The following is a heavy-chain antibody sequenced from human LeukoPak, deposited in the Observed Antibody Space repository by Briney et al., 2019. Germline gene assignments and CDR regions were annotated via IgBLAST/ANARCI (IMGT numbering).Heavy chain of an antibody. J-gene: IGHJ4*02. D-gene: IGHD3-22*01. CDR3: ARDQRYYYDSSGYSSED. CDR2: VYYTGST. CDR1: GGYISSYY. V-gene: IGHV4-59*12. Sequence: SETLSLTCTASGGYISSYYWSWVRQPPGEGLEWIGYVYYTGSTNYNPSLKSRVSISVDTSKNQFSLKLSSVTAADTAVYYCARDQRYYYDSSGYSSEDWGQGTLVTVSS.